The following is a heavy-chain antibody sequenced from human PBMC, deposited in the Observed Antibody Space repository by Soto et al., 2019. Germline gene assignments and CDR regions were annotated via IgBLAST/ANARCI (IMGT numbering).Heavy chain of an antibody. D-gene: IGHD3-10*01. V-gene: IGHV3-74*01. CDR2: INRDANDI. CDR3: GSNFPHYGFDS. Sequence: EVQLVESGGGLVQPGGSLRLSCEASRGAFGDYWMHWVRQAPGKGLVWVSRINRDANDIIYADSVKGRFTASRDNAKKMVFLQMNSLRVVVTSVYYCGSNFPHYGFDSWGHSTLVTVSS. CDR1: RGAFGDYW. J-gene: IGHJ5*01.